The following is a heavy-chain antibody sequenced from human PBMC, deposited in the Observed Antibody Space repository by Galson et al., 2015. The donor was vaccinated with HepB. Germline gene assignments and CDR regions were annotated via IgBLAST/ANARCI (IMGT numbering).Heavy chain of an antibody. CDR2: INPSGGST. J-gene: IGHJ4*02. CDR3: ARAGGFAYGLYYFDY. D-gene: IGHD5-12*01. V-gene: IGHV1-46*01. CDR1: GYTFTSYY. Sequence: SVKVSCKASGYTFTSYYMHWVRQAPGQGLEWMGIINPSGGSTSYAQKFQGRVTMTRDTSTSTVYMELSSLRSEDTAVYYCARAGGFAYGLYYFDYWGQGTLVTVSS.